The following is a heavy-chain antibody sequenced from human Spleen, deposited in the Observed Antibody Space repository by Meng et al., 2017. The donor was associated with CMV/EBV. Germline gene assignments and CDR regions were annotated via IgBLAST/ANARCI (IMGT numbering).Heavy chain of an antibody. J-gene: IGHJ4*01. D-gene: IGHD6-13*01. CDR3: ARDGIAAAGLDY. CDR2: IYYSGST. V-gene: IGHV4-59*01. CDR1: GGSISTYY. Sequence: GSLRLSCTVSGGSISTYYWSWIRQPPGKGLEWIGYIYYSGSTNYNPSLKSRVTISVDTSKNQFSLKLSSVTAADTAVYYCARDGIAAAGLDYWGHGTLVTVSS.